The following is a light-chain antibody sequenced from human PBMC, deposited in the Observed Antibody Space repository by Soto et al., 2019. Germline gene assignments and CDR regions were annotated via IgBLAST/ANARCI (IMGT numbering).Light chain of an antibody. CDR3: SSYKSSTTAYV. Sequence: QSALTQPASVSGSPGQSITISCTGTSSDVGAFNYVSWYQQRPGKAPKLMIYEVSDRPSGVSNRFSGSKSGNTASLTISGLQAEDEADYYCSSYKSSTTAYVFGTGTKVTVL. CDR2: EVS. CDR1: SSDVGAFNY. V-gene: IGLV2-14*01. J-gene: IGLJ1*01.